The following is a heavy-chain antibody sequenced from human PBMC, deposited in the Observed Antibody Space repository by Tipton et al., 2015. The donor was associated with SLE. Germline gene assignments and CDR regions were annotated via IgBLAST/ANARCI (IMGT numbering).Heavy chain of an antibody. CDR1: GGSISSYY. J-gene: IGHJ3*02. V-gene: IGHV4-59*01. Sequence: TLSLTCTVSGGSISSYYWSWIRQPPGKGLEWIGYIYYSGSTNYNPPLKSRVTISVDTSKNQFSLKLSSVTAADTAVYYCARANYDILTGYYSPDAFDIWGQGTMVTVSS. D-gene: IGHD3-9*01. CDR2: IYYSGST. CDR3: ARANYDILTGYYSPDAFDI.